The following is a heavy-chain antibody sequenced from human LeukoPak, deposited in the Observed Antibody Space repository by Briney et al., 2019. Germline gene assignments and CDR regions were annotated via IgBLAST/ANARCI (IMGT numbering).Heavy chain of an antibody. CDR2: IYYSGNT. CDR1: GGSISSSGYY. D-gene: IGHD3-16*01. CDR3: ARHRPGERRFDP. J-gene: IGHJ5*02. Sequence: SSETLSLTCTVSGGSISSSGYYWGWIRQPPGKGLEWIGSIYYSGNTYYNPSLKSRVTISVDTSKNQFSLKLSSVTAADTAVYYCARHRPGERRFDPWGQGTLVTVSS. V-gene: IGHV4-39*01.